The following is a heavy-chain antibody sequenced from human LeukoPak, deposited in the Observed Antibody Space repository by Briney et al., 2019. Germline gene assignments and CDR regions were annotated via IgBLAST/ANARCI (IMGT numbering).Heavy chain of an antibody. D-gene: IGHD2-21*02. CDR1: GFTFSSYG. Sequence: GGSLRLSCAASGFTFSSYGMHWVRQAPGKGLEGVAVISYDGSNKYYADSVKGRFTISRDNSKNTLYLQMNSLRAEDTAVYYCAKDRPVAYCGGDCYSNWFDPWGQGTLVTVSS. CDR3: AKDRPVAYCGGDCYSNWFDP. J-gene: IGHJ5*02. CDR2: ISYDGSNK. V-gene: IGHV3-30*18.